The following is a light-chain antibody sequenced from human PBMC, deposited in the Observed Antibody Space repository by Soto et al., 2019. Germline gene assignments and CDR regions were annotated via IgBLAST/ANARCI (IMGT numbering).Light chain of an antibody. CDR3: QRYNTYART. V-gene: IGKV1-5*03. CDR1: QSISTW. Sequence: DIQMTQSPSTLSAFVGETVTITCRASQSISTWLAWYQQKPGKAPKLLIYKASTLQSGVPSRFSGTGSGTDFSLTISSLQPDGFATYYCQRYNTYARTFGQGTRVEV. CDR2: KAS. J-gene: IGKJ1*01.